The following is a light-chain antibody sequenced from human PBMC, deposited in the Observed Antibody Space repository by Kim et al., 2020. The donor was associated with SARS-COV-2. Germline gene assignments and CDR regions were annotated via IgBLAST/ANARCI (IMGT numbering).Light chain of an antibody. Sequence: ASVGDRGTLPCRESQDIRNEVGLYQQNPGRAPKRLIYGESSLQSGVPSRFSGSGFGTEFTLTINSVQAEDFATYFCLEQSTYPITFGQGTRLEIK. CDR1: QDIRNE. V-gene: IGKV1-17*01. J-gene: IGKJ5*01. CDR3: LEQSTYPIT. CDR2: GES.